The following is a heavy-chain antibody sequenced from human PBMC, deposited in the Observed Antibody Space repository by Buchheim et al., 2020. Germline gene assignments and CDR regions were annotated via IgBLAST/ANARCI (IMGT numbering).Heavy chain of an antibody. CDR1: GFSFSNYG. D-gene: IGHD3-3*01. V-gene: IGHV3-48*01. CDR3: ARSNRWSNPDAFDI. J-gene: IGHJ3*02. CDR2: ISSSSPTI. Sequence: EVQLVESGGGLVQPGESLRLSCAASGFSFSNYGMNWVRQAPGKGLEWVAYISSSSPTIYYADSVKGRFTISRDNAKNSLSLPMNSLRAEDTAVYYCARSNRWSNPDAFDIWGQGT.